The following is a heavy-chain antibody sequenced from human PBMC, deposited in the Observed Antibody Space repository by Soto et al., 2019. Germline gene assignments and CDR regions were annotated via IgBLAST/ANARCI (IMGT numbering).Heavy chain of an antibody. CDR2: ISAYNGNT. J-gene: IGHJ6*02. V-gene: IGHV1-18*01. CDR3: ARDGNYDFWSGYLRAPYYYYGMDV. CDR1: GYTFTSYG. Sequence: ASGEVSCKASGYTFTSYGISWVRQAPGQGLEWMGWISAYNGNTNYAQKLQGRVTMTTDTSTSTAYMELRSLRSDDTAVYYCARDGNYDFWSGYLRAPYYYYGMDVWGQGTTVTVSS. D-gene: IGHD3-3*01.